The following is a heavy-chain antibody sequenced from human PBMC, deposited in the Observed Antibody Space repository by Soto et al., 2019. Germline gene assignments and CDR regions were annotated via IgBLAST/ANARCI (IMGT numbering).Heavy chain of an antibody. CDR2: INPNSGGT. Sequence: QVQLVQSGAEVKKPGASVKVSCKASGYTFTGYYMHWVRQAPGQGLEWMGWINPNSGGTNYAQKFQGWVTMTRDTSISTAYMELSRLRSDDTAVYYCARDRRFLEPHHDYSYYGMDVWGQGTTVTVSS. CDR3: ARDRRFLEPHHDYSYYGMDV. CDR1: GYTFTGYY. V-gene: IGHV1-2*04. D-gene: IGHD3-3*01. J-gene: IGHJ6*02.